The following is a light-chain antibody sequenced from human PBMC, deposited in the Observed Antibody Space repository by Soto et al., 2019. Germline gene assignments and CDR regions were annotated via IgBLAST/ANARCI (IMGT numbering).Light chain of an antibody. Sequence: EIVMTQSPVTLSVSPGDRVTLSCRASQNVDNAVAWYQQKYGQPPTLLIYAASTRATGVPDRFRGSGSGTDFTLSICRLQSEDFAVYYCQQYDIWASFGGGARVDFK. CDR1: QNVDNA. V-gene: IGKV3-15*01. CDR2: AAS. CDR3: QQYDIWAS. J-gene: IGKJ4*01.